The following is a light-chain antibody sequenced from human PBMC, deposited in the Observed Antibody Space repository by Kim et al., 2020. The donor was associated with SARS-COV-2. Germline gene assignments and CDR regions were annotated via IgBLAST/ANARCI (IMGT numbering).Light chain of an antibody. CDR2: GAS. CDR3: QHYNNWPLT. V-gene: IGKV3-15*01. CDR1: QSVSSN. J-gene: IGKJ4*01. Sequence: VTPGERATLSCRARQSVSSNLAWYQQKPGQAPRLLIYGASTRATGIPARFSGSGSGTEFTLTISSLQSEDFAVYSCQHYNNWPLTFGGGTKVDIK.